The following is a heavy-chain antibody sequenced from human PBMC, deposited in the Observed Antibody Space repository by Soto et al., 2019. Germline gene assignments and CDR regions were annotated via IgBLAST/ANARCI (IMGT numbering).Heavy chain of an antibody. CDR2: IYYSGVT. CDR1: GDSISTYN. V-gene: IGHV4-59*01. Sequence: SETLSLTCTVSGDSISTYNWGGIRQPPGKGLEWIGCIYYSGVTNYNPSLKSRVTISVDTPKNQLSLKLNSVTAADTAVYYCARVAADIASWLDPWGQGTLVTGSS. D-gene: IGHD5-12*01. J-gene: IGHJ5*02. CDR3: ARVAADIASWLDP.